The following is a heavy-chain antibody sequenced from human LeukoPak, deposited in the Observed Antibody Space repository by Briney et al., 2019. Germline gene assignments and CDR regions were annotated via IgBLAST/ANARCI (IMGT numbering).Heavy chain of an antibody. D-gene: IGHD5-12*01. V-gene: IGHV3-30*03. CDR2: ISYDGSNK. J-gene: IGHJ4*02. CDR1: GFTFSSYG. Sequence: PGRSLRLSCAASGFTFSSYGMHWVRQAPGKGLEWVAVISYDGSNKYYADSVKGRFTISRDNSKNTLYLQMNSLRAEDSAVYYCAREDRWMGGFDYWGQGTLVTVSS. CDR3: AREDRWMGGFDY.